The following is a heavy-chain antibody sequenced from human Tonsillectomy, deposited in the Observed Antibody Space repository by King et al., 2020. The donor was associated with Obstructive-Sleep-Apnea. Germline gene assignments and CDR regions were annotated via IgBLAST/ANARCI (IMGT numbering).Heavy chain of an antibody. Sequence: VQLVESGGGFVQPGGSLRLSRAASGFTGSSNHMSWARQAPGKGLQGVSVIYSDYCTYYADSVKGRFTISRDNSKNTLYLQMNSLRAEDTAVYYCARGRGDYVYNYFDYWGQGTLVTVSS. D-gene: IGHD5-24*01. V-gene: IGHV3-66*01. CDR2: IYSDYCT. CDR1: GFTGSSNH. J-gene: IGHJ4*02. CDR3: ARGRGDYVYNYFDY.